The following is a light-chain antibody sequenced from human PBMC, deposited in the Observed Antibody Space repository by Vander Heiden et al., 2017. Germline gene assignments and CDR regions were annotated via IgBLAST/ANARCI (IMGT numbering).Light chain of an antibody. J-gene: IGKJ2*01. CDR3: QQSYSTPPYT. V-gene: IGKV1-39*01. CDR1: QSIIRY. CDR2: AAS. Sequence: DIQMTQSPSSLSASVGDRVTITCRASQSIIRYLNWYQLKPGKAPKLLIYAASSLQSGVPSRFSGSGSGTDFTLTISSLQPEDFATYSCQQSYSTPPYTFGQGTKLEIK.